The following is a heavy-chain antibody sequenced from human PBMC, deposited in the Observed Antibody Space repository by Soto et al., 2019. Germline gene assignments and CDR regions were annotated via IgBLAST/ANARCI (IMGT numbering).Heavy chain of an antibody. CDR3: AKDMSARSDSWLTWFDP. Sequence: EVQLVESGGGLVQPGGSLRLSCDASGFTFDDYVMHWVRQAPGKGLEWVSGISWKSGTIGYADSVQGRFTISRDNAKNSLYLHMSSLRTEDTAFYYCAKDMSARSDSWLTWFDPWGQGTLVTVSS. CDR1: GFTFDDYV. CDR2: ISWKSGTI. J-gene: IGHJ5*02. V-gene: IGHV3-9*01. D-gene: IGHD2-2*01.